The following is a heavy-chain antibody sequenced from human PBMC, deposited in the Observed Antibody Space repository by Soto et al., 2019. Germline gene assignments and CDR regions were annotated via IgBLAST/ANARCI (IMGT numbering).Heavy chain of an antibody. Sequence: QVQLVQSGAEVKKPGSSVKVSCKASGGTFSSYTISWVRQAPGQGLEWMGRIIPILGIANYAQKFQGRVTITADKSTSTAYMELSRLRSEDTAVYYCARDVGDSSGSSPDPWGQGTLVTVSS. J-gene: IGHJ5*02. CDR2: IIPILGIA. V-gene: IGHV1-69*08. CDR3: ARDVGDSSGSSPDP. D-gene: IGHD3-22*01. CDR1: GGTFSSYT.